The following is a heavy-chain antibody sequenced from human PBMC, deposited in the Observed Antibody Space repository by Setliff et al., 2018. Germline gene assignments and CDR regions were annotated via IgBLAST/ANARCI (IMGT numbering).Heavy chain of an antibody. CDR3: ARTSTYVLGSGSYWDRWFDP. D-gene: IGHD3-10*01. J-gene: IGHJ5*02. V-gene: IGHV4-30-4*02. CDR2: IYYTGKT. CDR1: GDSLSGDNYF. Sequence: PSETLSLTFTVSGDSLSGDNYFWSWIRHLPGKGLQWLGHIYYTGKTYYNPSLKSRLEMSVDTSKREFALRLSSVTAADTAVYYCARTSTYVLGSGSYWDRWFDPWSQGTLVTVSS.